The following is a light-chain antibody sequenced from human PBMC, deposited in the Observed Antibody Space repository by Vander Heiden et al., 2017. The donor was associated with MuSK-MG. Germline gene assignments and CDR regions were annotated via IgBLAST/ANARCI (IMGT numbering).Light chain of an antibody. CDR1: QGISSY. CDR3: QQDDSYPLT. CDR2: AAS. J-gene: IGKJ4*01. V-gene: IGKV1-8*01. Sequence: AIRMTQSPSSFSASTGDRVTITCRASQGISSYLDWYQQKPGKAPKLLIYAASTLQSGVPSRFSGSGSGTDFTLTISCLQSEDFATYYCQQDDSYPLTFGGGTKVEIK.